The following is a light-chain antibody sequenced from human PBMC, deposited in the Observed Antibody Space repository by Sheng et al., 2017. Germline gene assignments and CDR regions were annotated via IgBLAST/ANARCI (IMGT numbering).Light chain of an antibody. Sequence: SYELTQPPSVSVSPGQTASITCSGDKLGDKYACWYQQKPGQSPVLVIYQDSKRPSGIPERFSGSNSGNTATLTISGTQAMDEADYYCQAWDSSTDVLGTGTKVTVL. V-gene: IGLV3-1*01. CDR2: QDS. J-gene: IGLJ1*01. CDR1: KLGDKY. CDR3: QAWDSSTDV.